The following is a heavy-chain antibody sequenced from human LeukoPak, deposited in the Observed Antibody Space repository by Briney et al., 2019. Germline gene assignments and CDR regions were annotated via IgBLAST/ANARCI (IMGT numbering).Heavy chain of an antibody. Sequence: GGSLRLSCGVSALTFRSFAMSWVRQAPGKGPEYISSLSSNGVTTYVAASVKGRFTISRDISKKRLYLQMNSLRVEDTAVYYCAKGKYSSGGVPDYWGQGTLVTVSS. J-gene: IGHJ4*02. D-gene: IGHD6-19*01. V-gene: IGHV3-23*01. CDR2: LSSNGVTT. CDR3: AKGKYSSGGVPDY. CDR1: ALTFRSFA.